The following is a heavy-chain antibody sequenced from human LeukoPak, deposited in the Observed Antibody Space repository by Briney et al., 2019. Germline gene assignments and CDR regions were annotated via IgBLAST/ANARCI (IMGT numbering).Heavy chain of an antibody. Sequence: ASVKVSCKASGYTFTSYGISWVRQAPGQGLEWMGWISAYNGNTNYAQKLQGRVTMTTDTSTSTVYMELRSLRSDDTAVYYCARDRFPTNYYDSSGYYSLDYWGQGTLVTVSS. CDR2: ISAYNGNT. V-gene: IGHV1-18*01. CDR3: ARDRFPTNYYDSSGYYSLDY. D-gene: IGHD3-22*01. CDR1: GYTFTSYG. J-gene: IGHJ4*02.